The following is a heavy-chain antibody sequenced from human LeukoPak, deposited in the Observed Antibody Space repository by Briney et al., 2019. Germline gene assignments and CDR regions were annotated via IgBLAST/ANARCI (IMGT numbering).Heavy chain of an antibody. V-gene: IGHV3-23*01. CDR3: AKDRVARGEYFDY. Sequence: GGSLRLYCAASGFTFSNFAMNWVRQAPGKGLEWVSTISGSGDNTYYAESVKGRFTISRDNSENTLYLQMNSLRVEDTAVYYCAKDRVARGEYFDYWGQGTLVTVSS. D-gene: IGHD3-10*01. J-gene: IGHJ4*02. CDR1: GFTFSNFA. CDR2: ISGSGDNT.